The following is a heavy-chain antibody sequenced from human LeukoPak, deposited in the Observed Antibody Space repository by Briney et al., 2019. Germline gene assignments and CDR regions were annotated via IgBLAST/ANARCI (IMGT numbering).Heavy chain of an antibody. Sequence: GGSLRLSCTASGFTFGDYAMSWFCQAPGKGQEWVGFIRSKAYGGTTEYAASVKGRFTISRDDSKSIAYLQMNSLKTEDTAVYYCTRRHYYGSGSYPYWGQGTLVTVSS. D-gene: IGHD3-10*01. J-gene: IGHJ4*02. CDR3: TRRHYYGSGSYPY. CDR1: GFTFGDYA. CDR2: IRSKAYGGTT. V-gene: IGHV3-49*03.